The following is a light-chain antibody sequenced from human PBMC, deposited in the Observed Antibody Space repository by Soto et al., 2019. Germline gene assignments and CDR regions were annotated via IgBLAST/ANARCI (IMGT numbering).Light chain of an antibody. Sequence: EILVTQSPATLSVSPGGRSTLSCRASQSISDTFSWYQQKPGQAPRLLIYGASTRATGIPARFSGSASGTEFTLTISRLQSEDFAVHYCQPYNSWPLTFGGGTKADIK. CDR1: QSISDT. V-gene: IGKV3-15*01. CDR3: QPYNSWPLT. CDR2: GAS. J-gene: IGKJ4*01.